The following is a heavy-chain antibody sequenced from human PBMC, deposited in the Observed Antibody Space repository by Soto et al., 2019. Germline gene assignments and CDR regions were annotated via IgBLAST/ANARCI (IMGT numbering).Heavy chain of an antibody. CDR3: ARTGVSHALES. CDR2: IYPRDSDT. D-gene: IGHD3-3*01. V-gene: IGHV5-51*01. CDR1: GFSFSSYC. Sequence: ESLKVSFKGSGFSFSSYCIAWVRQMPGKGLECMGIIYPRDSDTRYNPSFQGQVTISVDESISTAYLQWRSLETSDTAMYYCARTGVSHALESGSQGTTVTV. J-gene: IGHJ3*02.